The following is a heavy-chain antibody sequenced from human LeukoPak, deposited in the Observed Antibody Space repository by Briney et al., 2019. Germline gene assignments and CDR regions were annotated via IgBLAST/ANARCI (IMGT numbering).Heavy chain of an antibody. CDR1: GGSFSDYY. CDR2: INHSGST. J-gene: IGHJ5*02. V-gene: IGHV4-34*01. Sequence: SETLSLTCAVYGGSFSDYYWSWIRQPPGKGLEWIGEINHSGSTNYNPSLKSRVTISVDTSKNQFSLKLSSVTAADTAVYYCARVFDPWGQGTLVTVSS. CDR3: ARVFDP.